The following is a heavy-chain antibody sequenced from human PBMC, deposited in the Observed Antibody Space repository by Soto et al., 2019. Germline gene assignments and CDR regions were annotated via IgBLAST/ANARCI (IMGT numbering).Heavy chain of an antibody. V-gene: IGHV1-69*01. J-gene: IGHJ2*01. CDR2: ITPIFGTA. CDR1: GGTFSSYA. D-gene: IGHD3-22*01. Sequence: QVQLVQSGAEVKKPGSSVKVSCKASGGTFSSYAISWVRQAPGQGLEWMGGITPIFGTANYAQKFQGRVTITADESTSTAYMELSSLRSEDTAVYYCASNYYDSSGYYLYWYFDLWGRGTLVTVSS. CDR3: ASNYYDSSGYYLYWYFDL.